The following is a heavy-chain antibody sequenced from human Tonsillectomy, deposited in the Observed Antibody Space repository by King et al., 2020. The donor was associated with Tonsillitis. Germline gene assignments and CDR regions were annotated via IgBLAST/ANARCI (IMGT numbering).Heavy chain of an antibody. CDR1: GGSISSSSYY. J-gene: IGHJ6*03. Sequence: PLQESGPGLVKPSETLSLTCTVSGGSISSSSYYWGWIRQPPGKGLEWIGSIYYSGSTYYNPSLKSRVTISVDTSKNQFSLKLSSVTAADTAVYYCARKYCSGGSCYYYYYMDVWGKGTTVTVSS. D-gene: IGHD2-15*01. CDR2: IYYSGST. V-gene: IGHV4-39*01. CDR3: ARKYCSGGSCYYYYYMDV.